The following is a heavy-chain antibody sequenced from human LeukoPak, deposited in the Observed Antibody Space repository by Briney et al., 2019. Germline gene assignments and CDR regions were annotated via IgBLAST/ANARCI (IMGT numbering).Heavy chain of an antibody. Sequence: ASVTVSCMASGYTFTRYGISWVRQAPGQGLEWMGWITAYNGTTNYAQKLQGRVTMTTDTSTSTAYMELRSLRSDDTAVYYCARGVTIFGGPGWFDPWGQGTLVTVSS. V-gene: IGHV1-18*01. CDR1: GYTFTRYG. CDR3: ARGVTIFGGPGWFDP. CDR2: ITAYNGTT. J-gene: IGHJ5*02. D-gene: IGHD3-3*01.